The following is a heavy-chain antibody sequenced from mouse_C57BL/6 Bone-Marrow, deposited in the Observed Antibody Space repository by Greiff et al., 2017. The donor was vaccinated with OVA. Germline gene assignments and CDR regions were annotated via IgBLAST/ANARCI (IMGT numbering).Heavy chain of an antibody. CDR1: GYTFTSYW. D-gene: IGHD1-1*01. J-gene: IGHJ1*03. Sequence: QVQLQQPGAELVKPGASVKLSCKASGYTFTSYWMHWVKQRPGQGLEWIGMIHPNSGSTNYNEKFKSKATLTVDKSSSTAYMQLSSLTSEDSAVYYCARYGSSYWYCDVWGTGTTVTVSS. V-gene: IGHV1-64*01. CDR2: IHPNSGST. CDR3: ARYGSSYWYCDV.